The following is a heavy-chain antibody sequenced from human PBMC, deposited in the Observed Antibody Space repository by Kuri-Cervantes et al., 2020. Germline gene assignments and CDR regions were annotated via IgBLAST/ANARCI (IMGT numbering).Heavy chain of an antibody. Sequence: GSLRLSCTVSGGSISSSSYYWGWIRQPPGKGLEWIGSIYYSGSTYYNPSLKSRVTISIDTSKNQFSLKLRSVTAADTAMYYCARLAGDGPFDWIDPWGQGTLVTVSS. V-gene: IGHV4-39*07. J-gene: IGHJ5*02. D-gene: IGHD5-24*01. CDR3: ARLAGDGPFDWIDP. CDR2: IYYSGST. CDR1: GGSISSSSYY.